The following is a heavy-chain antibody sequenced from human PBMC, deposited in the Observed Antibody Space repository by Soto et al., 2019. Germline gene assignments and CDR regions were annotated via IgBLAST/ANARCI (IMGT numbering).Heavy chain of an antibody. Sequence: GGSLRLSCAASGFTFSSYGMHWVRQAPCKGLEWVAVIWYDGSNKYYADSVKGRFTISRDNSKNTLYLQMNSLRAEDTAVYYCARNSVYYGSGSYLIVGYFDYWGQGTLVTVXS. CDR2: IWYDGSNK. V-gene: IGHV3-33*01. CDR3: ARNSVYYGSGSYLIVGYFDY. D-gene: IGHD3-10*01. CDR1: GFTFSSYG. J-gene: IGHJ4*02.